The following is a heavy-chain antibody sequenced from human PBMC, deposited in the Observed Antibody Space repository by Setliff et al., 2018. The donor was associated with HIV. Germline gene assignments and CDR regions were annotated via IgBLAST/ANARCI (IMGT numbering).Heavy chain of an antibody. Sequence: SETLSLTCTVSGYFISSGYYWGWIRQPRGKGLEWIGNIYRSGSTYYNPSLKSRVIISLDTSKNHLSLKLRSVTAADTAVYYCARLPLAVAGKGRGAFDIWGQGTMVTVSS. V-gene: IGHV4-38-2*02. CDR3: ARLPLAVAGKGRGAFDI. J-gene: IGHJ3*02. CDR2: IYRSGST. D-gene: IGHD6-19*01. CDR1: GYFISSGYY.